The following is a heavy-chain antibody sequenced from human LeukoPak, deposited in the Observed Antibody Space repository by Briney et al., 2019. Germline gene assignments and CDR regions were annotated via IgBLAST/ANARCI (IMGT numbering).Heavy chain of an antibody. CDR1: GGSISSYY. J-gene: IGHJ6*03. Sequence: SETLSLTCTVSGGSISSYYWNWIRQPPGKGLEWIGYIYYSGSTNYNPSLKSRVTISLDTSKNQLSLKLNSVTAADAAVYYCARVESYQYYYMDVWGKGTTVAVSS. CDR3: ARVESYQYYYMDV. D-gene: IGHD3-3*01. CDR2: IYYSGST. V-gene: IGHV4-59*01.